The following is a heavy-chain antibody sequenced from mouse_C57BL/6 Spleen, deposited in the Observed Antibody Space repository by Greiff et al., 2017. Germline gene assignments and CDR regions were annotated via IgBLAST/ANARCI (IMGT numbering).Heavy chain of an antibody. D-gene: IGHD2-2*01. CDR2: INPNYGTT. CDR3: AIYYGYDEDYAMDY. V-gene: IGHV1-39*01. Sequence: EVKLVESGPELVKPGASVKISCKASGYSFTDYNMNWVKQSNGKRLEWIGVINPNYGTTSYNQKFKGKATLTVDQSSSTAYMQLNSLTSEDSAVYYCAIYYGYDEDYAMDYWGQGTSVTVSS. CDR1: GYSFTDYN. J-gene: IGHJ4*01.